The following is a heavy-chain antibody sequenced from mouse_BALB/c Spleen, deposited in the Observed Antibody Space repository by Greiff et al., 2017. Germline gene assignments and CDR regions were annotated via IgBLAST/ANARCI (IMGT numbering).Heavy chain of an antibody. Sequence: QVQLQQSGPQLVRPGASVKISCKASGYSFTSYWMHWVKQRPGQGLEWIGMIDPSDSETRLNQKFKDKATLTVDKSSSTAYMQLSSPTSEDSAVYYCARGGGYAMDYWGQGTSVTVSS. V-gene: IGHV1S126*01. J-gene: IGHJ4*01. CDR1: GYSFTSYW. CDR2: IDPSDSET. CDR3: ARGGGYAMDY.